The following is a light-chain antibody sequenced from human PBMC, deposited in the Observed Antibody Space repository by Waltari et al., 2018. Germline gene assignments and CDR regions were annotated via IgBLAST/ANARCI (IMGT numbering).Light chain of an antibody. Sequence: EIVLTQSPATLSLPPGERASLSCRASQSVSSYLAWYQQKPGQAPRLLIYDASNRATGIPARFSGSGSVTDFTLTISSLEPEDFAVYYCQQRSNWPPLTFGGGTKVEIK. CDR1: QSVSSY. V-gene: IGKV3-11*01. J-gene: IGKJ4*01. CDR3: QQRSNWPPLT. CDR2: DAS.